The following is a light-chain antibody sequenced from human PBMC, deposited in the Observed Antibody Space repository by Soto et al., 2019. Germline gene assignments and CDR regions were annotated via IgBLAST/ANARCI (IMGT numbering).Light chain of an antibody. V-gene: IGKV1-39*01. J-gene: IGKJ5*01. CDR3: QQSYSKPRIT. CDR2: DAF. Sequence: DVQLTQSPSSLSASVGDKVSNFCRASQSIDSYLNWYQQKAGKAPKLLIYDAFNLHSGVPSRFSGSGSGTHFTLTINTLQPEDFATYYCQQSYSKPRITFGQGTRLEI. CDR1: QSIDSY.